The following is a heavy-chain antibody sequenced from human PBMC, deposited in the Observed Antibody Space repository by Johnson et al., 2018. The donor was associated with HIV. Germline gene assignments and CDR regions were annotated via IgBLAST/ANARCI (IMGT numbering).Heavy chain of an antibody. D-gene: IGHD1-26*01. J-gene: IGHJ3*02. Sequence: MQLVESGGGLVQPGGSLRLSCAASGFTVSNKYMSWVRQAPGKGPEWVSVIYSGGSTYYTRSVKGRFTISRDNSKNMLFLQINSMRVEDKAVYYCARVRVGAFDIWGQGTMVTVSS. CDR1: GFTVSNKY. CDR2: IYSGGST. V-gene: IGHV3-66*02. CDR3: ARVRVGAFDI.